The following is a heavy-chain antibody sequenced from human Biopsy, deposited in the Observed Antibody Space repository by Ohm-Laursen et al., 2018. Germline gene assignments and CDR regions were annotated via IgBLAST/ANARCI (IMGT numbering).Heavy chain of an antibody. D-gene: IGHD2-15*01. V-gene: IGHV3-72*01. Sequence: SLRLSCSASGFSFSDNYMDWVRQAPGTGLEWVGRIRDTANSYTTDYAASVKGRFTISRDDSKNSLYLQMNSLKTEDTALYYCARAGRYCSGGGCYSWFDSWGQGTLVTVSS. CDR2: IRDTANSYTT. J-gene: IGHJ5*01. CDR1: GFSFSDNY. CDR3: ARAGRYCSGGGCYSWFDS.